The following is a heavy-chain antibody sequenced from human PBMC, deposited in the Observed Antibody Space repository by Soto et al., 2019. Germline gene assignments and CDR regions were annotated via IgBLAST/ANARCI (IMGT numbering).Heavy chain of an antibody. CDR3: ATPSTSDAFDI. Sequence: PSETLSLTCAVYVGSFSGYYWSWIRQPPGKGLEWIGEINHSGSTNYNPSLKSRVTISVDTSKNQFSLKLSSVTAADTAVYYCATPSTSDAFDIWGQGTMVTVSS. CDR1: VGSFSGYY. V-gene: IGHV4-34*01. CDR2: INHSGST. J-gene: IGHJ3*02. D-gene: IGHD2-2*01.